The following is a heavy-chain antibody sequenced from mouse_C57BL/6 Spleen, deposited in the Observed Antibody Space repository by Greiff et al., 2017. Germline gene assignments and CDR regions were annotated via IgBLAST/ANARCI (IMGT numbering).Heavy chain of an antibody. CDR3: ATYYYGSSYPFDY. CDR1: GFTFSDSG. Sequence: EVQLVESGGGLVKPGGSLKLSCAASGFTFSDSGMHWVRQAPEKGLEWVAYISSGSSTISYADTVKGRFTISRDNAKNTLFLQMTSLRSEDTAMYDCATYYYGSSYPFDYWGQGTTLTVSS. V-gene: IGHV5-17*01. CDR2: ISSGSSTI. D-gene: IGHD1-1*01. J-gene: IGHJ2*01.